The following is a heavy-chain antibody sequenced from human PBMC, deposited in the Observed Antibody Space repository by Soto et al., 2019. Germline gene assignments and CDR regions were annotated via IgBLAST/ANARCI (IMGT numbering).Heavy chain of an antibody. CDR1: GYTFTSYG. CDR2: ISAYNGNT. J-gene: IGHJ3*02. CDR3: ARGTEYAYYDFWSGYPSVKSAFDI. V-gene: IGHV1-18*01. Sequence: GASVKVSCKASGYTFTSYGISWVRQAPGQGLKRMGWISAYNGNTNYAQKLKGRVTMTTDTSTSTAYMELRSLRSDDTAVYYCARGTEYAYYDFWSGYPSVKSAFDIWGQGTMVTVSS. D-gene: IGHD3-3*01.